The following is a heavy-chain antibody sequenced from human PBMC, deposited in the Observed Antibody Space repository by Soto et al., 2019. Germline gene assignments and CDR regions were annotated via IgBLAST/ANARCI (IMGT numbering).Heavy chain of an antibody. D-gene: IGHD1-1*01. CDR1: GLSFSNYA. CDR2: MSGSSSTT. V-gene: IGHV3-23*01. J-gene: IGHJ5*01. Sequence: PVGTLRLSCATSGLSFSNYAMRWVRQSPGGGLEWVSSMSGSSSTTYYADSVKGRFTISRDRSKNTLNLQMSSLRAEDRALYYFSQDNEGALQRIIDFWCHGTRVTVSS. CDR3: SQDNEGALQRIIDF.